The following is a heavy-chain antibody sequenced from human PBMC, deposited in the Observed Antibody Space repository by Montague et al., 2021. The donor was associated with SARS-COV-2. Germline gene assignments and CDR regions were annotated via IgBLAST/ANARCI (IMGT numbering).Heavy chain of an antibody. CDR1: GFTFSNYA. V-gene: IGHV3-30*04. Sequence: SRRLSLSASGFTFSNYAMHWVRQAPGKGLEWVAVISYDGSNKYYVDSVKGRFTISRDNSKNTLYLQMNSLRAEDTAVYYCARDWDGYDLDYGMDVWGQGTTVTVSS. D-gene: IGHD5-12*01. CDR3: ARDWDGYDLDYGMDV. CDR2: ISYDGSNK. J-gene: IGHJ6*02.